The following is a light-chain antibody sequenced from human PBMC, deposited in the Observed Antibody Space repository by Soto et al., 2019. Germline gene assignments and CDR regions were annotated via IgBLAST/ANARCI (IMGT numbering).Light chain of an antibody. CDR2: EVS. J-gene: IGKJ5*01. CDR3: MQSTQLPPT. Sequence: DVVMTQTPLSLSVTPGQPASISCKSIQSLLHITGETFLFWYLQKPGQSPQLLIYEVSTRVSGVPDRFSGSGPGTDFTLEISRVETDDVGIYYCMQSTQLPPTFGQGTRLEIK. V-gene: IGKV2D-29*02. CDR1: QSLLHITGETF.